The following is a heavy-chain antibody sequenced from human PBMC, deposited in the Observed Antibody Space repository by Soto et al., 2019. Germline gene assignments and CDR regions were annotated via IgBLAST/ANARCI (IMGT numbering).Heavy chain of an antibody. CDR2: ISYDGSNT. CDR1: GFTFSSYG. J-gene: IGHJ5*02. D-gene: IGHD3-9*01. V-gene: IGHV3-30*18. Sequence: QVQLVESGGGVVQPGRSLRLSCAASGFTFSSYGMHWVRQAPGKGLEWVAVISYDGSNTYYADSVKGRFTISRDNSKNTLYLQRHSLSAEDTAVYYCAKSAGSDAILTGYLFDPWGQGTLVTVSS. CDR3: AKSAGSDAILTGYLFDP.